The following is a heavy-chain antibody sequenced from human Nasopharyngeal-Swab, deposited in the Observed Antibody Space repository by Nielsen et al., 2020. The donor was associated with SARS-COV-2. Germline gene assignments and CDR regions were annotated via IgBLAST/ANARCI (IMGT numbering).Heavy chain of an antibody. V-gene: IGHV3-23*01. CDR3: AKVISTYYYDSSGYYYVAPHDAFDI. Sequence: GGSLRLSCAASGFTFSSYAMSWVRQAPGKGLEWVSAISGSGGSTYYADSVKGRFTTSRDNSKNTLYLQMNSLRAEDTAVYYCAKVISTYYYDSSGYYYVAPHDAFDIWGQGTMVTVSS. J-gene: IGHJ3*02. CDR2: ISGSGGST. CDR1: GFTFSSYA. D-gene: IGHD3-22*01.